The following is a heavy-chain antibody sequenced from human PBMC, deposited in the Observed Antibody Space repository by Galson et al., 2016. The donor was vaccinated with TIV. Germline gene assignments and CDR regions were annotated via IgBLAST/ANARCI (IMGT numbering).Heavy chain of an antibody. J-gene: IGHJ2*01. V-gene: IGHV4-61*02. CDR3: ARVPPAGHHWHFDL. CDR1: GGSISSGNYY. Sequence: TLSLTCSVSGGSISSGNYYWSWIRQPAGKGLEWIGRIHTSGITNYNPSLKNRVTLSADTSENQFSLKLDSVTAADTAVYYCARVPPAGHHWHFDLWGRGTLVTVSS. CDR2: IHTSGIT. D-gene: IGHD2-15*01.